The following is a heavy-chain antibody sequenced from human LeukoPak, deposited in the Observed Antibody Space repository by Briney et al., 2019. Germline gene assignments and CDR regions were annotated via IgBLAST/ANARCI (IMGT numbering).Heavy chain of an antibody. D-gene: IGHD3-10*01. V-gene: IGHV4-59*01. CDR1: GGSISSYY. Sequence: SETLSLTCTVSGGSISSYYWSWIRQPPGKGLEWIGYIYYSGSTNYNPSLKSRVTISVDTSKNQFSLKLSSVTAADTAVYYCARDKATYATMVRGPYGMGVWGQGTTVTVSS. CDR2: IYYSGST. J-gene: IGHJ6*02. CDR3: ARDKATYATMVRGPYGMGV.